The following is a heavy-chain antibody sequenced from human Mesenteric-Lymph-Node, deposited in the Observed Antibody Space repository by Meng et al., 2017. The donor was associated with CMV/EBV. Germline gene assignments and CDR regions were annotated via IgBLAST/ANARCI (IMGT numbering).Heavy chain of an antibody. Sequence: ASVKVSCKASGYTFTSYDINWVRQATGQGLEWMGWMNAKSGNTGYAQKFQGRVTMTRNTSISIAYMELSSLRSEDTAVYYCASTPLLGYCTNGICPDAFHMWGQGTVVTVSS. J-gene: IGHJ3*02. CDR2: MNAKSGNT. CDR3: ASTPLLGYCTNGICPDAFHM. CDR1: GYTFTSYD. V-gene: IGHV1-8*01. D-gene: IGHD2-8*01.